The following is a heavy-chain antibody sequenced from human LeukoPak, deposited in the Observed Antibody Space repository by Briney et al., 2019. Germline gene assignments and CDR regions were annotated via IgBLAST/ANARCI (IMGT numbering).Heavy chain of an antibody. J-gene: IGHJ3*02. Sequence: GGSLRLSCAASGFTFSSYSMNWVRQAPGKGLEWVSYISSSSSTIYYADSVKGRFTISRDNAKNSLYLQMNSLRAEDTAVYYCARDARITIFGVVIGDAFDTWGQGTMVTVSS. V-gene: IGHV3-48*01. D-gene: IGHD3-3*01. CDR1: GFTFSSYS. CDR2: ISSSSSTI. CDR3: ARDARITIFGVVIGDAFDT.